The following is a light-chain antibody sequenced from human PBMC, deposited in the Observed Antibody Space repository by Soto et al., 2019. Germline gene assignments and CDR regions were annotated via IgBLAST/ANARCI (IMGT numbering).Light chain of an antibody. J-gene: IGKJ5*01. CDR2: GAS. Sequence: EIVMTQSPATLSVSPGERATLSCRASQSVSSNLAWYQQKPGQAPRLLIYGASTRATGIPARFSSSGSGTEFTHTISSLQSEDFAVYYCQQYNNWPNTVGQGTRLEIK. V-gene: IGKV3-15*01. CDR3: QQYNNWPNT. CDR1: QSVSSN.